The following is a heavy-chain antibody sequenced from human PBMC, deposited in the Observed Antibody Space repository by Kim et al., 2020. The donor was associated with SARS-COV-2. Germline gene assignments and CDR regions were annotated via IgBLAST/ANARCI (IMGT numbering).Heavy chain of an antibody. CDR1: GGSISSSSYY. CDR2: IYYSGST. V-gene: IGHV4-39*07. J-gene: IGHJ4*02. CDR3: ARDLVITFGGVIVKAIDY. D-gene: IGHD3-16*02. Sequence: SETLSLTCTVSGGSISSSSYYWGWIRQPPGKGLEWIGSIYYSGSTYYNPSLKSRVTISVYTSKNQFSLKLSSVTAADTAVYYCARDLVITFGGVIVKAIDYWGQGTLVTVSS.